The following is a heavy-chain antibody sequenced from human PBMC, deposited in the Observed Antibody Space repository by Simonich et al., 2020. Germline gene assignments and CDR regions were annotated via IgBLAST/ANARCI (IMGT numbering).Heavy chain of an antibody. Sequence: QVQLVQSGAEVKKPGASVKVSCKASGYTFTGYYMHWGGQAPGQGLEWKGGRNPKSGGKNYAQKVQGRDTMTRDTSISTAYMELSRLRSDDTAVDYCARDRAARYYYYYYMDVWGKGTTVTVSS. CDR1: GYTFTGYY. CDR2: RNPKSGGK. J-gene: IGHJ6*03. CDR3: ARDRAARYYYYYYMDV. V-gene: IGHV1-2*02. D-gene: IGHD6-6*01.